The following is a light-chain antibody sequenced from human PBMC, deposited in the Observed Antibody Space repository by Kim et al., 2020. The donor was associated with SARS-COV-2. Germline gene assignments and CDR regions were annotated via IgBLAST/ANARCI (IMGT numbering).Light chain of an antibody. CDR3: QQYNRTPLT. CDR1: QGISNY. J-gene: IGKJ4*01. Sequence: ASLGDRVSITGRASQGISNYLAWYQQNPGKVPKILIYGASTLPSGVPSRFSGSGSGTDFTLTITNLQPEDVAIYYCQQYNRTPLTFGGGTKVDIK. CDR2: GAS. V-gene: IGKV1-27*01.